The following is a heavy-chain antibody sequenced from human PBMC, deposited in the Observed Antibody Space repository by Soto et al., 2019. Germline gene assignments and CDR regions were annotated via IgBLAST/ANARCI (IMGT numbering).Heavy chain of an antibody. Sequence: SETLSLTCTVSGGSISSYYWSWIRQPPGKGLEWIGYIYYSGSTNYNPSLKSRVTISVDTSKNQFSLKLSSVTAADTAVYYCARESGSGSYLHWGQGTLVTVSS. D-gene: IGHD3-10*01. CDR1: GGSISSYY. V-gene: IGHV4-59*01. CDR3: ARESGSGSYLH. CDR2: IYYSGST. J-gene: IGHJ4*02.